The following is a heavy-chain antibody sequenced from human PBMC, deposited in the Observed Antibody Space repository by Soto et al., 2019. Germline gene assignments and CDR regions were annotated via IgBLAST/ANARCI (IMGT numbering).Heavy chain of an antibody. D-gene: IGHD4-17*01. CDR1: GGSFSGYY. CDR3: ARTTAVPNTLRSRYFFDY. CDR2: INDSGST. J-gene: IGHJ4*02. V-gene: IGHV4-34*01. Sequence: PSETLSLTCAVYGGSFSGYYWTWIRQTPGKGLEWIGEINDSGSTNYKPSLKSRVTISADTSKKQFSLNVTSVTAADTAVYYCARTTAVPNTLRSRYFFDYWGQGTLVTVSS.